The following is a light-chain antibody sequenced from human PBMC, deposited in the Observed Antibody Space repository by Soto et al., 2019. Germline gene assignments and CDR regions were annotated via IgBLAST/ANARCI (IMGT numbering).Light chain of an antibody. J-gene: IGKJ2*01. CDR3: QQRSNWPPT. Sequence: EIVLTQSPATLSLSPGERATLSCRASQSVSSYLAWYQQKPGQAPRLLIYDASNRATGIPARFSGSGSGTDFTLTISSLEPEDFAVYYGQQRSNWPPTFSQGTKLEIK. V-gene: IGKV3-11*01. CDR2: DAS. CDR1: QSVSSY.